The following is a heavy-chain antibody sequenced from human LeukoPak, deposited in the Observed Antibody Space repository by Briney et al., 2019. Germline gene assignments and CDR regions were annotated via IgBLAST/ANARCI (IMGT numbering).Heavy chain of an antibody. D-gene: IGHD2-2*02. CDR1: GFTFSSYS. J-gene: IGHJ6*02. Sequence: PGGSLRLSCAASGFTFSSYSMNWVCQAPGKGLEWVSSISSNTKYIYYADSVKGRFTISRDNAKNSLYLQMNSLRAEDTAVYYCARAYPYYYYGMDVWGQGTTVTVSS. CDR3: ARAYPYYYYGMDV. CDR2: ISSNTKYI. V-gene: IGHV3-21*01.